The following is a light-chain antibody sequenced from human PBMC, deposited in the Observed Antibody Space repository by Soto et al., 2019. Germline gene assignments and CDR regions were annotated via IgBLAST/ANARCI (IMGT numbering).Light chain of an antibody. CDR1: QSVRSSY. Sequence: EIVSTHSRAAISWSRCERASLSFSSSQSVRSSYLAWYQQMPGRAPVLVIYGASSRATDIPDRFSGSGSGTDFTLTISSLQPEDFATYYCQQSYSTPRTFGQGTKVDIK. V-gene: IGKV3D-20*02. J-gene: IGKJ1*01. CDR2: GAS. CDR3: QQSYSTPRT.